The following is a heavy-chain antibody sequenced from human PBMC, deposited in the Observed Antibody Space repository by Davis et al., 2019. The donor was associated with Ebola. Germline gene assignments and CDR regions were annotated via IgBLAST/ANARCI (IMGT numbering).Heavy chain of an antibody. CDR3: ARDLRGAAALGSNKWRFYFDY. J-gene: IGHJ4*02. Sequence: AASVKVSCKASGYTFTSYGISWVRQAPGQGLEWMGWISAYNGNTNYAQKLQVRVNMTTDTSTCTAYMELRSLRSDDTAVYYCARDLRGAAALGSNKWRFYFDYWGQGTLVSVSS. CDR2: ISAYNGNT. CDR1: GYTFTSYG. D-gene: IGHD6-13*01. V-gene: IGHV1-18*04.